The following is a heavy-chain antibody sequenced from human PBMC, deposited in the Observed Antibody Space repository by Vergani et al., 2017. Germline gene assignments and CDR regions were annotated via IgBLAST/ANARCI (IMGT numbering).Heavy chain of an antibody. CDR1: GGSISSSRYY. CDR2: LYYSGST. CDR3: ARDLWSIPFDD. V-gene: IGHV4-39*02. D-gene: IGHD2-21*01. Sequence: QLQLQESGPGLVKPSETLSLTCPVSGGSISSSRYYWGWIRQPPGTGLEWIGRLYYSGSTYYNPSLKSRVTISVDTSKNQFSLKLSSVTAADTAVYYWARDLWSIPFDDWGQGTLVTVAS. J-gene: IGHJ4*02.